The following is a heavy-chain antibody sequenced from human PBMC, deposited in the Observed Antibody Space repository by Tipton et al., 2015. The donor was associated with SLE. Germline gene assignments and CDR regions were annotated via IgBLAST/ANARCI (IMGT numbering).Heavy chain of an antibody. D-gene: IGHD5-24*01. Sequence: GSLRLSCAASGFTFSDYYMNWIRQAPGKGLEWISHISSGGGAIYYADSVKGRFTVSRDNAKNSLSLQMDSLRVEDTAMYYCARDVGGYIYCHDYWGPGTLVTVSP. CDR3: ARDVGGYIYCHDY. CDR1: GFTFSDYY. J-gene: IGHJ4*02. V-gene: IGHV3-11*01. CDR2: ISSGGGAI.